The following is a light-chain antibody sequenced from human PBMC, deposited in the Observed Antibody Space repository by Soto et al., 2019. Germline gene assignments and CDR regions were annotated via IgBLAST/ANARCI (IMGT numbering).Light chain of an antibody. J-gene: IGLJ3*02. CDR1: YSNIGGNS. V-gene: IGLV1-44*01. CDR3: AAWDDGMRAWV. Sequence: QSVLTQSPSASATPGQRVTISCSGSYSNIGGNSVNWYQQLPRSAPKLLIYADSQRPSWVPDRFSGSKSGTSASLAISGLQSEDEADYYCAAWDDGMRAWVFGGGTKLTVL. CDR2: ADS.